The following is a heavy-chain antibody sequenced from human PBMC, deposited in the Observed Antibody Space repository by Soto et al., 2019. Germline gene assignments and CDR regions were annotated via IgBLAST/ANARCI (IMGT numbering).Heavy chain of an antibody. J-gene: IGHJ6*02. CDR1: GYTFTSYG. Sequence: QVQLVQSGAEVKKPGASVKVSCKASGYTFTSYGISWVRQAPGQGLEWMGWISAYNGNTNYAQKLQGRVTMTTDTATSTAYMELRRLRADDTAVYYCARDGGGGVVGVATNWGYYYGMDVWGQGTTVTVSS. CDR3: ARDGGGGVVGVATNWGYYYGMDV. V-gene: IGHV1-18*01. CDR2: ISAYNGNT. D-gene: IGHD3-16*02.